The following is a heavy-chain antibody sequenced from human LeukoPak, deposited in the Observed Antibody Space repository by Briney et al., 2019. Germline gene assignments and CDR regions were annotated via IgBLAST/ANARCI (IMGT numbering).Heavy chain of an antibody. J-gene: IGHJ4*02. CDR2: ITPIFGTA. D-gene: IGHD4-23*01. Sequence: SVKVSCKASGGTFSSYAISWVRQAPGQGLEWMGGITPIFGTANYAQKFQGRVTITTDESTSTDYMELSSLRSEDTAVYYCARGGGGNVPFDYWGQGTLVTVSS. CDR3: ARGGGGNVPFDY. V-gene: IGHV1-69*05. CDR1: GGTFSSYA.